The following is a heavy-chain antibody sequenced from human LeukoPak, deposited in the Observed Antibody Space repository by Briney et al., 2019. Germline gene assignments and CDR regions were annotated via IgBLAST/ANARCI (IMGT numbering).Heavy chain of an antibody. CDR1: GGSFSGYY. CDR2: INHSGST. Sequence: SETLSLTCAVYGGSFSGYYWSWIRQPQGKGLEWIGEINHSGSTNYNPSLKSRVTISVDTSKNQFSLKLSSVTAADTAVYYCARGGDSGYVYWGQGTLVTVSS. D-gene: IGHD5-12*01. J-gene: IGHJ4*02. CDR3: ARGGDSGYVY. V-gene: IGHV4-34*01.